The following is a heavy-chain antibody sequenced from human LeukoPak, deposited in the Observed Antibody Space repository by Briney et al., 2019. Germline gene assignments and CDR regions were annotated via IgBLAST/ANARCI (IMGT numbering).Heavy chain of an antibody. Sequence: SLRLSCTVSGFTVSTNSWSWVRQAPGKGLEWVANIKQDGSEKYYVDSVKGRFTISRDNAKNSLYLQMNSLRAEDTAVYYCARDSVGGAFDIWGQGTMVTVSS. CDR2: IKQDGSEK. D-gene: IGHD3-16*01. CDR1: GFTVSTNS. CDR3: ARDSVGGAFDI. V-gene: IGHV3-7*01. J-gene: IGHJ3*02.